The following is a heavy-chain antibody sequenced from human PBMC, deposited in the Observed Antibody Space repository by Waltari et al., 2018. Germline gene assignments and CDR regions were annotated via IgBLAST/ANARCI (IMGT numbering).Heavy chain of an antibody. Sequence: EVQLVESGGGLIQPGGSLRLSCAASGFTVSSNYMSWVRQAPGKGLDWVSFIYSGGRTYYADSVKGRFTISRDNSKNTLYLQMNSLRAEDTAVYYCARVRYAWNFDFWSGAYNWFDPWGQGTLVTVSS. D-gene: IGHD3-3*01. CDR2: IYSGGRT. V-gene: IGHV3-53*01. CDR3: ARVRYAWNFDFWSGAYNWFDP. CDR1: GFTVSSNY. J-gene: IGHJ5*02.